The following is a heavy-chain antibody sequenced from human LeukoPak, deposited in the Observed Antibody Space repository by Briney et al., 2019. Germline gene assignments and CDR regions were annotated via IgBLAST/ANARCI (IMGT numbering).Heavy chain of an antibody. Sequence: SETLSLTCAVYGGSFSGYYWSWIRQPPGKGLEWIGEINHSGSTNYNPSLKSRVTISVDTSKNQFSLKLSSVTAADTAVYYCARAGRGYSYTFDYWGQGTLVTVPS. D-gene: IGHD5-18*01. J-gene: IGHJ4*02. CDR2: INHSGST. V-gene: IGHV4-34*01. CDR3: ARAGRGYSYTFDY. CDR1: GGSFSGYY.